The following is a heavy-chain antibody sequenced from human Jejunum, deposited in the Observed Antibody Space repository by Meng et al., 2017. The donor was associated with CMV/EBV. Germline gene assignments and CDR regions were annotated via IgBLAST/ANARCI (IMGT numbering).Heavy chain of an antibody. Sequence: CKVSGYTFTDYYIHSVQQAPGKGLEWMGLVDPEDGETIYAEKSQGRVTISADTSTDTIYMELSSLRSEDTAVYFCALGLYTTSWFFDLWGRGTLVTVSS. CDR1: GYTFTDYY. CDR2: VDPEDGET. CDR3: ALGLYTTSWFFDL. V-gene: IGHV1-69-2*01. J-gene: IGHJ2*01. D-gene: IGHD1-14*01.